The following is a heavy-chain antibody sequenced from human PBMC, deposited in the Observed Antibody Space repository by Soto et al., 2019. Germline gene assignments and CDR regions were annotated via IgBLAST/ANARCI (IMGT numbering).Heavy chain of an antibody. CDR2: LTVSGDGT. CDR3: AKDSPILTV. D-gene: IGHD2-8*02. Sequence: EVQLLESGGGLVQPGGSLRLSCAASGLTFSIYGMSWVRQAPGKGLEWVSALTVSGDGTYYADSVKGRFTISRDNSKNTLYLQMNSLRAEDAAIYYCAKDSPILTVWGQGTTVTVSS. V-gene: IGHV3-23*01. CDR1: GLTFSIYG. J-gene: IGHJ6*02.